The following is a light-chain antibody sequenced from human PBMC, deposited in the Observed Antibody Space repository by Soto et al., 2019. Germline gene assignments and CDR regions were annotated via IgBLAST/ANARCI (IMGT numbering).Light chain of an antibody. CDR3: QHYDGSLT. V-gene: IGKV3-20*01. J-gene: IGKJ4*01. CDR2: GAS. CDR1: QSVSSSY. Sequence: IVLTQSPAILALSPGDRATLSCRASQSVSSSYLAWYQHKPGQAPRLLIHGASSRVTGIPDRFSGSGSGTDFTLTITRLEPEDFAVYYCQHYDGSLTFGGGTRVEIK.